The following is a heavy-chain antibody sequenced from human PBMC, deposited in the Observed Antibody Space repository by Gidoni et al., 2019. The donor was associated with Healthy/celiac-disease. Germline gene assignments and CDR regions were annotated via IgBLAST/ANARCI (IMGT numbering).Heavy chain of an antibody. V-gene: IGHV3-53*01. CDR3: ARATIFQIFYYGMDV. J-gene: IGHJ6*02. Sequence: EVQLVESGGGLIQPGGSLRLSCAASGFTVSSNYMSWVRQAPGKGLEWVSVMYSGGSTYYADSVKGRFTISRDNSKNTLYLQMNSLRAEDTAVYYCARATIFQIFYYGMDVWGQGTTVTVSS. CDR2: MYSGGST. CDR1: GFTVSSNY. D-gene: IGHD3-3*01.